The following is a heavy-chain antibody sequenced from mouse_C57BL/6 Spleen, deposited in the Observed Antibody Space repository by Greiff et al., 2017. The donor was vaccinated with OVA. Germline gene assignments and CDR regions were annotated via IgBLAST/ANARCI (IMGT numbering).Heavy chain of an antibody. Sequence: VQLQQSGAELVKPGASVKISCKASGYAFSSYWMNWVKQRPGKGLEWIGQIYPGDGDTNYNGKFKGKATLTADKSSSTAYMQLSSLTSEDSAVYFCAREDYYGSRGWYFDVWGTGTTVTVSS. D-gene: IGHD1-1*01. CDR1: GYAFSSYW. J-gene: IGHJ1*03. V-gene: IGHV1-80*01. CDR3: AREDYYGSRGWYFDV. CDR2: IYPGDGDT.